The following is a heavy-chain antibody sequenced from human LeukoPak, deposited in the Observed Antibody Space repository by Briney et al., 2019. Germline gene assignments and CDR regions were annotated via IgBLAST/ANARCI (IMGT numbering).Heavy chain of an antibody. D-gene: IGHD3-3*01. CDR1: GGSISSGGYY. CDR3: ARFIWSGSTIPGWFDP. CDR2: IYYSGST. J-gene: IGHJ5*02. Sequence: SQTLSLTCTVSGGSISSGGYYWSWIRQHPGKGLEWIGYIYYSGSTYYNPSLKSRVTISVDTSKNQFSLKLSSVTAADTAVYYCARFIWSGSTIPGWFDPWGQGTLVTVSS. V-gene: IGHV4-31*03.